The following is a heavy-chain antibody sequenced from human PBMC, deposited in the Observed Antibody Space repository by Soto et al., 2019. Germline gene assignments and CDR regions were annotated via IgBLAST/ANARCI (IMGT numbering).Heavy chain of an antibody. J-gene: IGHJ3*02. CDR2: ISSSSSYI. CDR3: ARAKGDYDAFDI. Sequence: GGSLRLSCAAXGFTFSSYSMNWVRQAPGKGLEWFSSISSSSSYIYYADSVKGRFTISRDNAKNSLYLQMNSLRAEDTAVYYCARAKGDYDAFDIWGQGTMVTVSS. D-gene: IGHD4-17*01. V-gene: IGHV3-21*01. CDR1: GFTFSSYS.